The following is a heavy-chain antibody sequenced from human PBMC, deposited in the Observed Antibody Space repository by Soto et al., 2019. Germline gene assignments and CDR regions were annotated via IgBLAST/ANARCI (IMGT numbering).Heavy chain of an antibody. J-gene: IGHJ4*02. Sequence: QVQLMQSGAEVKEPGASVKVSCKASGYTFVNHGVSWVRQAPGQGLEWMGWIKVSNGITNYAGNFQGRVTMTTDTSTSTVYMELRSLRSADTAVYFCARHYSSDWHFVFDSWGQGTRVTVSS. CDR1: GYTFVNHG. D-gene: IGHD6-19*01. CDR2: IKVSNGIT. CDR3: ARHYSSDWHFVFDS. V-gene: IGHV1-18*01.